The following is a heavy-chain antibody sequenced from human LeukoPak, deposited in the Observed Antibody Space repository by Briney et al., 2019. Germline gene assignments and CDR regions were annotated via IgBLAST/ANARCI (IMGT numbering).Heavy chain of an antibody. CDR2: INPHSGGT. V-gene: IGHV1-2*02. CDR3: ALNGGLGEPFDI. Sequence: ASVKVSCKASGHTFTGYYIHWVRQAPGQGLEWMGWINPHSGGTHYVQKFQGRVTMTRDTSITTAYMEVSRLRSDDTAVYHCALNGGLGEPFDIWGQGTMVTVSS. J-gene: IGHJ3*02. D-gene: IGHD3/OR15-3a*01. CDR1: GHTFTGYY.